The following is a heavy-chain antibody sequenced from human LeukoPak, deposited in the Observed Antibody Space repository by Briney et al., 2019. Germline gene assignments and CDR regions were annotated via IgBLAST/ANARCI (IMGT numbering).Heavy chain of an antibody. Sequence: SETLSLTCAVSGGSISTYYWNWLRQPPGKGLEWIGYIYYSGSTIYNPSLKSRVTISVDTSKNQFSLKLSSVTAADTAVYYCATIAVAGTGYNWFDPWGQGTLVTVSS. CDR2: IYYSGST. CDR1: GGSISTYY. V-gene: IGHV4-59*08. D-gene: IGHD6-19*01. CDR3: ATIAVAGTGYNWFDP. J-gene: IGHJ5*02.